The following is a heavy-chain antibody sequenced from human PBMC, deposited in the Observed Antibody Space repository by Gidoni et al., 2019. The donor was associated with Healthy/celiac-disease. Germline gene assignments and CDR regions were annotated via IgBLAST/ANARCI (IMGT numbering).Heavy chain of an antibody. Sequence: QVQLVQSGAEVKKPGSSVKVSCTASDGTFSSYTISCVRQAPGQGLEWMGRIIPILGIANYAQKFQGRVTMTADKSTSTAYMELSSLRSEDTAVYYCAREAPYYYDSSGYSDYWGQGTLVTVSS. CDR2: IIPILGIA. CDR3: AREAPYYYDSSGYSDY. V-gene: IGHV1-69*08. J-gene: IGHJ4*02. D-gene: IGHD3-22*01. CDR1: DGTFSSYT.